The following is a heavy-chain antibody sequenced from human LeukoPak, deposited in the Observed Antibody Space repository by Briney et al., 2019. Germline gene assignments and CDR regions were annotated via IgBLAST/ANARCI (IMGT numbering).Heavy chain of an antibody. V-gene: IGHV3-11*04. D-gene: IGHD6-6*01. Sequence: GGSLRLSCAASGFTFSDYYMSWIRQAPGKGLEWVSYISSSGSTIYYADSVKGRFTISRDNAKNSLYLQMNSLRAEDTAVYYCARNFAIEYSSSDYYYMDVWGKGTTVTVSS. CDR3: ARNFAIEYSSSDYYYMDV. J-gene: IGHJ6*03. CDR1: GFTFSDYY. CDR2: ISSSGSTI.